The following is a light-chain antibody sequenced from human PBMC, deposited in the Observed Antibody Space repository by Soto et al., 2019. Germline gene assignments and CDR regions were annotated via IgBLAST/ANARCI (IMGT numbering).Light chain of an antibody. CDR2: KAS. J-gene: IGKJ5*01. CDR1: QSVSSW. V-gene: IGKV1-5*03. Sequence: DIQMTQSPSTLSASVGARAPITCRASQSVSSWLAWYQQKPGKAPKLLIYKASSLESGVPSRFSGSGSGTEITLSISSLQPEDFGTYYCQQTYSTPITFGQGTRLEI. CDR3: QQTYSTPIT.